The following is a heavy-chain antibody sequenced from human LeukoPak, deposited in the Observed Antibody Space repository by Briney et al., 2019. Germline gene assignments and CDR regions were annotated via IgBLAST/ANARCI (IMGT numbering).Heavy chain of an antibody. D-gene: IGHD3-10*01. V-gene: IGHV3-73*01. CDR1: GFTFSGSA. Sequence: GGSLRLSCAASGFTFSGSAMHWVRQASGKGLEWVGRIRSKANSYATTYAASVKGRFTISRDDSKNTAYLQMNSLKTEDTAVYYYTTRGARDYWGQGTLVTVSS. CDR2: IRSKANSYAT. CDR3: TTRGARDY. J-gene: IGHJ4*02.